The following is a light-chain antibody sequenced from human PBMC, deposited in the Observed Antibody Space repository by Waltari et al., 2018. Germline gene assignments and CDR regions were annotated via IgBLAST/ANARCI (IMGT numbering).Light chain of an antibody. CDR3: QQYGNSRT. Sequence: EVVLTQSPDTLSLSPGEKATLSCRASHPIDKKYLAWYQQKPGQAPRLLIYGASDRAADIPGRFSGSGSETDFTLSISRLEPDDFAVYFCQQYGNSRTFGQGTKVEIK. CDR2: GAS. J-gene: IGKJ1*01. CDR1: HPIDKKY. V-gene: IGKV3-20*01.